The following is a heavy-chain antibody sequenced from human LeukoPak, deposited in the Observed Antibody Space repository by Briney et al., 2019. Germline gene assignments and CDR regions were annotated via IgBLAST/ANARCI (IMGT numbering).Heavy chain of an antibody. Sequence: GGSLRLSCAASGFTLSSYAMHWVRQAPGKGLEWVAVISYDGSNKYYADSVKGRFTISRDNSKNTLYLQMNSLRAEDTAVYYCARDLSLYLDYWGQGTPVTVSS. CDR2: ISYDGSNK. J-gene: IGHJ4*02. D-gene: IGHD3-10*01. V-gene: IGHV3-30*04. CDR1: GFTLSSYA. CDR3: ARDLSLYLDY.